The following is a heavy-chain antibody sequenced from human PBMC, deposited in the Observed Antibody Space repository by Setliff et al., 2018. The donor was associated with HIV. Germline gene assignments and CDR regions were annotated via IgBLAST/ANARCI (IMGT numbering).Heavy chain of an antibody. CDR2: ISSSSSYI. CDR3: TTDLLLRYFDWSEPHHDFDY. D-gene: IGHD3-9*01. CDR1: GFTFSNYS. J-gene: IGHJ4*02. Sequence: GGSLRLSCAASGFTFSNYSMNWVRQAPGKGLEWVSSISSSSSYIYYVDSVKGRFTISRDNAKNSLYLQMNSLKTEDTAVYYCTTDLLLRYFDWSEPHHDFDYWGQGTLVTVSS. V-gene: IGHV3-21*03.